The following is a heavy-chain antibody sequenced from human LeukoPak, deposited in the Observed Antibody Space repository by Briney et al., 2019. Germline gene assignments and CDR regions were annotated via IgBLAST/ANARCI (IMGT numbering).Heavy chain of an antibody. V-gene: IGHV1-46*01. CDR1: GYTFTSYY. Sequence: ASVKVSCKASGYTFTSYYMHWMRQAPGQGLEWMGIINPSGGSTSYAQKFQGRVTMTRDMSTSTVYMELSSLRSEDTAVYYCASGVRFLEWLPLFDCWGQGTLVTVSS. CDR2: INPSGGST. J-gene: IGHJ4*02. CDR3: ASGVRFLEWLPLFDC. D-gene: IGHD3-3*01.